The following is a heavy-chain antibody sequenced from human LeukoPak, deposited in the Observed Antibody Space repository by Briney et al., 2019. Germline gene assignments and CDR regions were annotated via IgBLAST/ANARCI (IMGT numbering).Heavy chain of an antibody. CDR1: GYTFTSYD. Sequence: ASVKVSCKASGYTFTSYDINWVRQATGQGLEWMGWMNPNSGNTGYAQKFQGSVTMTRNTSISTAYMELSSLRSEDTAVYYCAREAGDSSGYYYYYYYGMDVWGQGTTVTVSS. V-gene: IGHV1-8*01. J-gene: IGHJ6*02. D-gene: IGHD3-22*01. CDR2: MNPNSGNT. CDR3: AREAGDSSGYYYYYYYGMDV.